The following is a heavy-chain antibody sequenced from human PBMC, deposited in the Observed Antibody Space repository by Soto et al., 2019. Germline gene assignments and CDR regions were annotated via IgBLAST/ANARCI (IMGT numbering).Heavy chain of an antibody. D-gene: IGHD3-16*01. CDR2: LYTEGTT. V-gene: IGHV3-53*01. Sequence: GGSLRLSCVASGLAVSHNYMAWVRQAPEMGLEWVSILYTEGTTYYADSVKGRFTISRDSSKNTLFLQMDSLRAEDTAVYYCVRPRPSGENYGMDVWGQGTTVTVSS. CDR3: VRPRPSGENYGMDV. CDR1: GLAVSHNY. J-gene: IGHJ6*02.